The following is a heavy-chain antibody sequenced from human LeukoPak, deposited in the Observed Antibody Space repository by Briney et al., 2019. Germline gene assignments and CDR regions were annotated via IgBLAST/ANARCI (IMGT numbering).Heavy chain of an antibody. D-gene: IGHD2-2*01. J-gene: IGHJ4*02. CDR3: ARGVVPAAFDY. CDR2: ISSSSDHI. V-gene: IGHV3-21*01. CDR1: GSTFSSYS. Sequence: SGGSLRLSCAASGSTFSSYSMNWVRQAPGKGLEWVSSISSSSDHIAYADSVKGRFTISRDNAKNALYLQVNSLRAEDTAVYYCARGVVPAAFDYWGQGTLVTVSS.